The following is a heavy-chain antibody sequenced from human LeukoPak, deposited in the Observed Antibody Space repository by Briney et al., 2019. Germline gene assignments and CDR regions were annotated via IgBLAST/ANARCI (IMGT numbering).Heavy chain of an antibody. D-gene: IGHD3-10*01. CDR1: GGSFSGYY. V-gene: IGHV4-34*01. CDR3: ARPRVVRGSYDY. CDR2: INHSGST. J-gene: IGHJ4*02. Sequence: SETLSLTCAVYGGSFSGYYWSWIRQPQGKGLEWIGEINHSGSTNYNPSLKSRVTISVDTSKNQFSLELGSVTAADTAVYYCARPRVVRGSYDYWGQGTLVTVSS.